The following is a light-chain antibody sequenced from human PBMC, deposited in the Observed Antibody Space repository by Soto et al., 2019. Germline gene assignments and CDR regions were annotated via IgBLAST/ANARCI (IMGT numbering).Light chain of an antibody. CDR1: SSNIGSNY. V-gene: IGLV1-47*02. Sequence: QSVLTQPPSASGTPGQMVTISCSGSSSNIGSNYVYWYQQLPGTAPKLLIYSDNQRPSGVPDRFSGSKSGTSASLAISGLRSEVEADYYCAAWDDSFWVFGGGTQLTVL. CDR2: SDN. CDR3: AAWDDSFWV. J-gene: IGLJ3*02.